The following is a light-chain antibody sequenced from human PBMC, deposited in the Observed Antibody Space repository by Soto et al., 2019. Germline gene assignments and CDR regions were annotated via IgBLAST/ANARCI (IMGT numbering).Light chain of an antibody. V-gene: IGKV3-20*01. CDR1: QSVSSSY. Sequence: EIVLTQSPGTLSLSPGERATLSCRASQSVSSSYLAWYQHKPGQAPRLLIYGESSRATGIPDRFSGSGSGTDFTLTISRLEPEDFAVYYCQQYGISPHTFGQGTKLEIK. J-gene: IGKJ2*01. CDR3: QQYGISPHT. CDR2: GES.